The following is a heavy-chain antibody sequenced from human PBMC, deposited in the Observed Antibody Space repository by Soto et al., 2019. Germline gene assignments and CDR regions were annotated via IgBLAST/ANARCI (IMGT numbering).Heavy chain of an antibody. CDR3: AKDEGVGGTLGLFDY. Sequence: ESGGGAVQPGESLRLSCVASGFDFTYYAMHWVRQAPGKGLESVAVMSSDGSKIHHTDSVKGRFTISRDNSKNTQYLQMNSLRKEDTAVYFCAKDEGVGGTLGLFDYWGQGTLVSVSS. V-gene: IGHV3-30*18. CDR1: GFDFTYYA. D-gene: IGHD1-26*01. CDR2: MSSDGSKI. J-gene: IGHJ4*02.